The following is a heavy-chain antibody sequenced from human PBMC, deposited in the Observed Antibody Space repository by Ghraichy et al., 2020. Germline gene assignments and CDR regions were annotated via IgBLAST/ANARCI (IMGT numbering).Heavy chain of an antibody. CDR3: ARDRGYGPGTGNWFDP. CDR2: ISYDGSNK. J-gene: IGHJ5*02. CDR1: GFTFSSYA. Sequence: LSLTCAASGFTFSSYAMHWVRQAPGKGLEWVAVISYDGSNKYYADSVKGRFTISRDNSKNTLYLQMNSLRAEDTAVYYCARDRGYGPGTGNWFDPWGQGTLVTVSS. D-gene: IGHD5-12*01. V-gene: IGHV3-30*04.